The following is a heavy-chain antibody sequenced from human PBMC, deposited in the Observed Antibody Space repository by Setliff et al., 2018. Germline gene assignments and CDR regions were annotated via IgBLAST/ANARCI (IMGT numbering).Heavy chain of an antibody. D-gene: IGHD5-18*01. CDR3: AREGVDTRSSTDYRYYMDV. Sequence: SVKVSCKASGGTFSSYGISWVRQAPGQGLEWLGGTIPNFGTTNYAQEFQGRVTIITDESTSTAYMELSSLRFEDTAVYYCAREGVDTRSSTDYRYYMDVGGKGTTVTVSS. V-gene: IGHV1-69*05. CDR1: GGTFSSYG. J-gene: IGHJ6*03. CDR2: TIPNFGTT.